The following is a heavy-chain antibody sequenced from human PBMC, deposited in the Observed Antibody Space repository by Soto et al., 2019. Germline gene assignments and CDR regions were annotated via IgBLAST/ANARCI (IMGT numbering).Heavy chain of an antibody. CDR2: IYYSGST. CDR3: ARHAPETRYYDGSGRSRLDY. D-gene: IGHD3-10*01. CDR1: GGSISSSSYY. J-gene: IGHJ4*02. V-gene: IGHV4-39*01. Sequence: SETLSLTCTVSGGSISSSSYYWGWIRQPPGKGLEWIGRIYYSGSTYYNPSLKSRVTISVDTSKNQFSLKLSSVTAADTAVYYCARHAPETRYYDGSGRSRLDYWGQGTLVTFST.